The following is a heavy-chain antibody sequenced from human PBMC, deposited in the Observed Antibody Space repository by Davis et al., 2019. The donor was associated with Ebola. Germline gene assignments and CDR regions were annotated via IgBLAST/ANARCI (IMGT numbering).Heavy chain of an antibody. Sequence: MPGGSLRLSCAVYGGSFSGYYWSWIRQPPGKGLEWIGEINHSGSTNYNPSLRSRVTVSIDTSKNHFSLRLRSVTSADTAVYYCARHAGYSSAWVYWGQGALVTVSA. V-gene: IGHV4-34*01. J-gene: IGHJ4*02. D-gene: IGHD6-19*01. CDR3: ARHAGYSSAWVY. CDR2: INHSGST. CDR1: GGSFSGYY.